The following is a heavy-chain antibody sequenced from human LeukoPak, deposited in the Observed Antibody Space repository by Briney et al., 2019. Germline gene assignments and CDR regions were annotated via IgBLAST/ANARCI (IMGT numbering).Heavy chain of an antibody. Sequence: GGSLRLSCATSGFTFSSYGMSWVRQAPGKGLEWVSAISGSGGSTYYADSVKGRFTISRDNSKNTLYLQMNSLRAEDTAVYYCAKTEGTTLGYYMDVWGKGTTVTVSS. D-gene: IGHD1-7*01. CDR2: ISGSGGST. CDR1: GFTFSSYG. CDR3: AKTEGTTLGYYMDV. V-gene: IGHV3-23*01. J-gene: IGHJ6*03.